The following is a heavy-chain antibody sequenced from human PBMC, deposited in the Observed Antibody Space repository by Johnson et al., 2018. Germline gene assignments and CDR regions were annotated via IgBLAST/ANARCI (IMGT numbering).Heavy chain of an antibody. CDR3: AIGRDSSSWWVAEYFQH. CDR1: GFTFSSYG. D-gene: IGHD6-13*01. J-gene: IGHJ1*01. V-gene: IGHV3-33*01. CDR2: LWYDGSNQ. Sequence: QVQLVQSGGGVVQPGRSLRLSCAASGFTFSSYGMHWVRQAPGKGLEWVAVLWYDGSNQYYADSVKGRFTISRDNSKNTVYLQMNSLRAEDTAVYYCAIGRDSSSWWVAEYFQHWGQGTLVTVSS.